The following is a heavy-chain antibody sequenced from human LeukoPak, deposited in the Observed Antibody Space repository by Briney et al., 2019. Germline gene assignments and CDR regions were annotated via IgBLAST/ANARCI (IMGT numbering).Heavy chain of an antibody. D-gene: IGHD1-14*01. J-gene: IGHJ4*02. CDR2: IYYSGST. CDR3: ARQWGAYGTPSFDY. CDR1: GGSISSYY. Sequence: PSETLSLTCTVSGGSISSYYWSWIRQPPGKGLEWIGYIYYSGSTNYNPSLKSRVTISVDTSKNQFSLKLSSVTAADTAVCYCARQWGAYGTPSFDYWGQGTLVTVSS. V-gene: IGHV4-59*01.